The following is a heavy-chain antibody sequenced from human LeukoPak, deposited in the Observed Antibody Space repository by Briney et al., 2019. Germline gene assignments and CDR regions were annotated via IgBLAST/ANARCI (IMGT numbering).Heavy chain of an antibody. CDR2: IKQDGSEK. CDR3: ARDQIPYYYDSSGYSDAFDI. Sequence: PGGSLSLSCAASGFTFSSYWMSWVRQAPGKGLEWVANIKQDGSEKYYVDSVKGRFTISRDNAKNSLYLQMNSLRAEDTAVYYCARDQIPYYYDSSGYSDAFDIWGQGTMVTVSS. V-gene: IGHV3-7*01. D-gene: IGHD3-22*01. J-gene: IGHJ3*02. CDR1: GFTFSSYW.